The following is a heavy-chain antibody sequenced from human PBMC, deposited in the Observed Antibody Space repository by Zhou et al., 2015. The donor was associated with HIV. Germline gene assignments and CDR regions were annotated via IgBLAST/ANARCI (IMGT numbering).Heavy chain of an antibody. CDR3: ARYGSPGIGFDY. D-gene: IGHD1-26*01. J-gene: IGHJ4*02. V-gene: IGHV1-69*02. CDR1: GGTFSSYT. Sequence: QVQLVQSGAEVKKPGSSVKVSCKASGGTFSSYTISWVRQAPGQGLEWMGRIIPILGIANYAQKFQGRVTITADKSTSTAYMELSSLRSEDTAVYYCARYGSPGIGFDYWGQGTLVTVSS. CDR2: IIPILGIA.